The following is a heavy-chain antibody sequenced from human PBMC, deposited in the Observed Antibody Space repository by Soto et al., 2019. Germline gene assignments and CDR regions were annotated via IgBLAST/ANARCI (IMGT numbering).Heavy chain of an antibody. CDR3: AKDSRSTSSRGAFDL. CDR2: ISGSGSST. J-gene: IGHJ3*01. D-gene: IGHD6-6*01. V-gene: IGHV3-23*01. CDR1: EITFSSYA. Sequence: EVQLLESGGGLVQPGGSLRLSCAASEITFSSYAMSWVRQAPGKGLEWVSGISGSGSSTYYADSVKGRFTISRDNSKNTVYQQMNSLRAEDTAVYYCAKDSRSTSSRGAFDLWGQGTMVTVSS.